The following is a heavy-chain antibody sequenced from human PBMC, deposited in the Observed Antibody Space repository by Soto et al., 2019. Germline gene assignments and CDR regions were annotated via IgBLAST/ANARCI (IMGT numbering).Heavy chain of an antibody. CDR2: ISDSGGNT. Sequence: VQLLESGGNLVQPGGSLRLSCSASGFTFSSYAMSWVRLAPGKGLEWVSTISDSGGNTYYADSVKGRFTISRDNSKHTLFLQLNSLRAEDAAIYYCAKIMTTVTTPPLGYFDYWGQGTLVTVSS. J-gene: IGHJ4*02. CDR1: GFTFSSYA. D-gene: IGHD4-17*01. CDR3: AKIMTTVTTPPLGYFDY. V-gene: IGHV3-23*01.